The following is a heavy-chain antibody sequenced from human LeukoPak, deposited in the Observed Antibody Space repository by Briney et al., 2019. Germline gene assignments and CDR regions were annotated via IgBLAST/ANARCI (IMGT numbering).Heavy chain of an antibody. J-gene: IGHJ6*02. CDR1: GYTLTSYD. Sequence: ASVKVSCKASGYTLTSYDINWVRQATGQGLEWMGWMNPNSGNTGYAQKFQGRVTMTRNTSISTAYMELSSLRSEDTAVYYCARGSLTSSGWYYDYYYYYYGMDVWGQGTTVTVSS. V-gene: IGHV1-8*01. CDR3: ARGSLTSSGWYYDYYYYYYGMDV. D-gene: IGHD6-19*01. CDR2: MNPNSGNT.